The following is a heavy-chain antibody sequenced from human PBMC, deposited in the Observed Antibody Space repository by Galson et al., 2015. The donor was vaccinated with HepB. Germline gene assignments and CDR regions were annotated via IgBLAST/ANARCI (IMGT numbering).Heavy chain of an antibody. D-gene: IGHD6-13*01. CDR2: IKQDGSEK. CDR1: GFTFSSCW. Sequence: SLRLSCAASGFTFSSCWMSWVRQAPGKGLEWVANIKQDGSEKYYVDSVKGRFTISRDNAKNSLYLQMNSPRAEDTAVYYCARDGSSWYLIFDYWGQGTLVTVSS. J-gene: IGHJ4*02. CDR3: ARDGSSWYLIFDY. V-gene: IGHV3-7*03.